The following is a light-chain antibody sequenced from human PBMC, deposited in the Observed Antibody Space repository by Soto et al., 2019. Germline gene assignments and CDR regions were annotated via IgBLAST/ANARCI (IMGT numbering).Light chain of an antibody. V-gene: IGLV2-14*01. CDR2: EVS. CDR1: SSDVGGYNY. J-gene: IGLJ1*01. Sequence: QSVLTQPASMSGSPGQSITISCTGTSSDVGGYNYVSWYQQHPGKAPKLMIYEVSNRPSGVSNRFSGSKSGNTASLTISGLQADDEADYYCSSYTSSSTLVFGTGTKVTVL. CDR3: SSYTSSSTLV.